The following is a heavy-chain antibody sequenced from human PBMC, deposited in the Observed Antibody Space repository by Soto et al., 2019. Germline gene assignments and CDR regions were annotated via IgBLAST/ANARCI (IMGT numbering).Heavy chain of an antibody. CDR3: ARRLRGYSYGRPDYYYYYMDV. CDR1: GGSISSYY. V-gene: IGHV4-59*08. D-gene: IGHD5-18*01. CDR2: IYYSGST. J-gene: IGHJ6*03. Sequence: SETLSLTCTFSGGSISSYYWSWIRQPTGKGLEWIGYIYYSGSTNYNPSLKSRVTISVDTSKNQFSLKLSSVTAADTAVYYCARRLRGYSYGRPDYYYYYMDVWGKGTTVTVSS.